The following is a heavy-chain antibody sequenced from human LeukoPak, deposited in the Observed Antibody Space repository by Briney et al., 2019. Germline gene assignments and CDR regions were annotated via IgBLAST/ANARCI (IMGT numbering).Heavy chain of an antibody. D-gene: IGHD6-13*01. CDR1: GGSISSSSYY. Sequence: SETLSLTCTVSGGSISSSSYYWGWIRQPPGKGLEWTGSIYYSGSTYYNPSLKSRVTISVDTSKNQFSLKLSSVTAADTAVYYCARGLGISGAFDIWGQGTMVTVSS. CDR3: ARGLGISGAFDI. CDR2: IYYSGST. V-gene: IGHV4-39*01. J-gene: IGHJ3*02.